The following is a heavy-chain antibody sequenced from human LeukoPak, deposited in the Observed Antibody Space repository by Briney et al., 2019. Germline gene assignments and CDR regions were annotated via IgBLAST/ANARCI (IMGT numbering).Heavy chain of an antibody. CDR1: GFTVSSNY. D-gene: IGHD6-19*01. J-gene: IGHJ2*01. CDR2: IYSGGST. V-gene: IGHV3-66*01. CDR3: ARDRPGIAVAGDRYFDL. Sequence: PGGSLRLSCAASGFTVSSNYMSWVRQAPGKGLEWVSVIYSGGSTYYADSVKGRFTISRDNSKNTLYLQMNSLRAEDTAVYYCARDRPGIAVAGDRYFDLWGRGTLVTVSS.